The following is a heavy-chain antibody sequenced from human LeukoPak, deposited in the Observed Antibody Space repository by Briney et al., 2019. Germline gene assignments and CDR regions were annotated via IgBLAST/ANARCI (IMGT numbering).Heavy chain of an antibody. CDR3: ARGVYRITMVRGVITPFDY. CDR1: GYTFTGYY. D-gene: IGHD3-10*01. CDR2: INPNSGGT. J-gene: IGHJ4*02. V-gene: IGHV1-2*02. Sequence: ASVKVSCKASGYTFTGYYMHWVRQAPGQGLEWMGWINPNSGGTNYAQKFQGRVTMTRDTSISTAYMELSRLRSDDTAVYYCARGVYRITMVRGVITPFDYWGQGTLVTVSS.